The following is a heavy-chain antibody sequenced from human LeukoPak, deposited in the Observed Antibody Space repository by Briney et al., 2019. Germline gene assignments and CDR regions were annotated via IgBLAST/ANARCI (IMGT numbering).Heavy chain of an antibody. V-gene: IGHV3-48*01. J-gene: IGHJ3*02. CDR2: VIRSSSTI. CDR1: GFTVSSNY. Sequence: GGSLRLSCAASGFTVSSNYMSWVRQAPGKGLEWVSYVIRSSSTIYYADSVKGRFTISRDNAKNSLYLQMNSLRAEDTAVYYCARAKRNGFDIWGQGTMVTVSS. CDR3: ARAKRNGFDI.